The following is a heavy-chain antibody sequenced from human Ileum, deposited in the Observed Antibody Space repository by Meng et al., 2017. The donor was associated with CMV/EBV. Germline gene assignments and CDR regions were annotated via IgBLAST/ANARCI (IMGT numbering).Heavy chain of an antibody. J-gene: IGHJ4*02. CDR3: ARDGLSGRYFDY. D-gene: IGHD1-26*01. Sequence: SCKTSGYTFTSNNIIWVRQAPGRGPEWMGWIDTNTGNPTYAQGFTGRFVFSLDTSVNTAYLQISSLKAEDTAVYYCARDGLSGRYFDYWGQGTPVTVSS. CDR1: GYTFTSNN. CDR2: IDTNTGNP. V-gene: IGHV7-4-1*02.